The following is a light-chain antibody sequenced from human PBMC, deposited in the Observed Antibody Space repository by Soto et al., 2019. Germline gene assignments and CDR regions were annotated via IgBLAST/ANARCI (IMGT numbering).Light chain of an antibody. J-gene: IGKJ1*01. CDR2: GAS. CDR1: QSVNNNF. Sequence: EIVLTQSPGTLSLSAGERATVSCRACQSVNNNFLAWYQLRPGQAPRLLISGASNRATGIPDRFSGSGSGTDFTLTISRLEPEDFAVYYCQQYGSSGTFGQGTKVDIK. V-gene: IGKV3-20*01. CDR3: QQYGSSGT.